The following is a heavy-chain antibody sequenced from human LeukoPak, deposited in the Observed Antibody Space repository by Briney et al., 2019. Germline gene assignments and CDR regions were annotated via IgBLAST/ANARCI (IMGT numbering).Heavy chain of an antibody. CDR2: IYWGDDK. D-gene: IGHD1-26*01. J-gene: IGHJ3*02. V-gene: IGHV2-5*08. CDR1: GGSISSYYW. Sequence: TLSLTCTVSGGSISSYYWSWIRQPPGKGLEWLSLIYWGDDKRYSPSLKSRLTITKDTSKNQVVLTMTNMDPVDTGTYYCAHRHGVGSDAFDIWGQGTMVTVSS. CDR3: AHRHGVGSDAFDI.